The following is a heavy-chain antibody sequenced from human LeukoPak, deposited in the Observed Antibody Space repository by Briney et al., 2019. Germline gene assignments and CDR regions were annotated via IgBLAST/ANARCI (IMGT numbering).Heavy chain of an antibody. CDR2: INPNSGGT. CDR1: GYTFTGYY. CDR3: ARDPKYHYDFWSGYFANYNWFDP. J-gene: IGHJ5*02. V-gene: IGHV1-2*06. D-gene: IGHD3-3*01. Sequence: ASVNVSFKASGYTFTGYYMHWVRQAPGQGLEWMGRINPNSGGTNYAQKFQGRVTMTRDTSISTAYMERSRLRSDDTAVYYCARDPKYHYDFWSGYFANYNWFDPWGQGTLVTVSS.